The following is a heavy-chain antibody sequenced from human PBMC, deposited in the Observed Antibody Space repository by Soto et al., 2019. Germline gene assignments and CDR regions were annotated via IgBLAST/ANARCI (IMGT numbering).Heavy chain of an antibody. CDR1: GGSFSGYY. CDR3: ARNCVLWFGGSQYGMDV. J-gene: IGHJ6*02. Sequence: QVQLQQWGAGLLKPSETLSLTCAVYGGSFSGYYWSWIRQPPGKGLEWIGEINHSGSTNYNPSLRGRVTISVDTSKNQFSLKLSSVTAADTAVYYCARNCVLWFGGSQYGMDVWGQGTTVTVSS. V-gene: IGHV4-34*01. CDR2: INHSGST. D-gene: IGHD3-10*01.